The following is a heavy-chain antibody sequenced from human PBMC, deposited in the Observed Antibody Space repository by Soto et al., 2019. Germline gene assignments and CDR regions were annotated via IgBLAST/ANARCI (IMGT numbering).Heavy chain of an antibody. CDR1: GGSISSYY. D-gene: IGHD5-18*01. CDR3: ARRGYSYGYDY. CDR2: IYYSGST. Sequence: SETLSLTCTVSGGSISSYYWSWIRQPPGKGLEWIGYIYYSGSTNYNPSLKSRVTISVDTSKNKFSLKLSSVTAADTAVYYCARRGYSYGYDYWGQGTLVTVSS. V-gene: IGHV4-59*08. J-gene: IGHJ4*02.